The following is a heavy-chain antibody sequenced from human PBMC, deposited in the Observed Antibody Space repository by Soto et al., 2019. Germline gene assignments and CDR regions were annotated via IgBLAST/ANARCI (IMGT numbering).Heavy chain of an antibody. Sequence: EVPLVESGGGLVKPGGSLRLSCAASGFTFSNAWMNWVRQAPGKGLEWVGRIKNKADGGTPDYAAPVKGRFTISRDDSKNTLYLQMNSLKPEDTDVYYCTSHPQDTSDDWGQGTLVTVSS. J-gene: IGHJ4*02. CDR3: TSHPQDTSDD. CDR1: GFTFSNAW. V-gene: IGHV3-15*07. CDR2: IKNKADGGTP. D-gene: IGHD2-15*01.